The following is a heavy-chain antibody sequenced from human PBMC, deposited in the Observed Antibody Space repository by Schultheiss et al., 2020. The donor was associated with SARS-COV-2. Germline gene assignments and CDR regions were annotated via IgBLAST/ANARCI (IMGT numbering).Heavy chain of an antibody. D-gene: IGHD6-19*01. Sequence: GESLKISCAASGFTFSSYGMHWVRQAPGKGLEWVSYISSSGSTIYYADSVKGRFTISRDNAKNTLYLQMNSLRAEDTAIYYCAKYEIRTAGTRFYAMDVWGQGTTVTVSS. CDR3: AKYEIRTAGTRFYAMDV. CDR1: GFTFSSYG. V-gene: IGHV3-48*04. J-gene: IGHJ6*02. CDR2: ISSSGSTI.